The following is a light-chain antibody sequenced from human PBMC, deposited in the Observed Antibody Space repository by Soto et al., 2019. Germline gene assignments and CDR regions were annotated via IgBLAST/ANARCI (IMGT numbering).Light chain of an antibody. CDR2: DDN. J-gene: IGLJ1*01. V-gene: IGLV1-51*01. CDR1: SSNIGGNS. Sequence: QSVLTQPPSVSAAPGQKVTISCSGSSSNIGGNSVSWYQQLPGTAPKLLIYDDNKRPSGIPDRCSGSKSGTSATLGITGFQTGDEADYYCGSWDSSLSAYVFGPGTKVTVL. CDR3: GSWDSSLSAYV.